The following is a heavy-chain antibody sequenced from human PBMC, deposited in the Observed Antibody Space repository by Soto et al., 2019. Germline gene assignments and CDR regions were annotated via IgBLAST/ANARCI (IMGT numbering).Heavy chain of an antibody. CDR1: GFSLSTSGMC. J-gene: IGHJ4*02. V-gene: IGHV2-70*11. CDR3: ARTYCFGVVITSFDY. D-gene: IGHD3-3*01. Sequence: SGPTLVNPTQTLTLTCTFSGFSLSTSGMCVSWIRQPPGKALEWLARIDWDDDKYYSTSLKTRLTISKDTSKNQVVLTMTNVDPVDTATYYCARTYCFGVVITSFDYWGQGALVTVSS. CDR2: IDWDDDK.